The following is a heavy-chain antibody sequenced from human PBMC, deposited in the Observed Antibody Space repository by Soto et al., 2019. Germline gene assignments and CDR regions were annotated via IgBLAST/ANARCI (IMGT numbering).Heavy chain of an antibody. D-gene: IGHD1-26*01. CDR3: ARDGGRHSGGIDY. CDR2: IIPIFGTA. Sequence: QVQLVQSGAEVKKPGSSVKVSCKSSGGTFSSYSINWVRQSPGQGLEWMGEIIPIFGTATYAQKIQGRVTITADESTSTAYMELSSLRSEDTAVYYCARDGGRHSGGIDYWGQGTLVTV. V-gene: IGHV1-69*01. CDR1: GGTFSSYS. J-gene: IGHJ4*02.